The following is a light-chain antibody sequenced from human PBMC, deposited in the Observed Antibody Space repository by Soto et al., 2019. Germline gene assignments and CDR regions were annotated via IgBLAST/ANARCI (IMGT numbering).Light chain of an antibody. CDR1: SSDVGGYHY. CDR3: SSYTATSTVL. J-gene: IGLJ2*01. V-gene: IGLV2-14*01. CDR2: EVS. Sequence: QSALTQPASVSGSPGQSITISCTGTSSDVGGYHYVSWYQQYPGKAPKLMIYEVSNRPSGVSHRFSGSKSGNTASLTISGLQAEDEADYYCSSYTATSTVLFGGGTKVTVL.